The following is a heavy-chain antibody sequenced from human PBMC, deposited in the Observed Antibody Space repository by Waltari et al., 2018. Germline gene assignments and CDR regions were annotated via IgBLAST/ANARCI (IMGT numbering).Heavy chain of an antibody. D-gene: IGHD3-10*01. Sequence: QVQLVQSGAEVKKPGASVKISCKASGYAFTTYYVHWLRQAPGQGPARIGIINPGGGSTSNAQKFQGRVTVTRDTSTNTVYMELSSLSSEDTAVYYCARGYLYCSGSFPCYFDYWGQGTLVTVSS. CDR2: INPGGGST. V-gene: IGHV1-46*01. CDR3: ARGYLYCSGSFPCYFDY. J-gene: IGHJ4*02. CDR1: GYAFTTYY.